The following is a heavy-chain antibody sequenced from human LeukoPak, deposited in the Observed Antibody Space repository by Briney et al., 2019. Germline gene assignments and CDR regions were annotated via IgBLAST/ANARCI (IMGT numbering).Heavy chain of an antibody. CDR1: GGSISSYY. V-gene: IGHV4-59*08. J-gene: IGHJ4*02. Sequence: SETLSLTCTVSGGSISSYYWSWIRQPPGKGLEWIGYIYYSGSTNYNPSLKSRVTISVDTSKNQFSLKLSSVTAADTAVYYCARRASYSSGWSFDYWSQGTLVTVSS. CDR3: ARRASYSSGWSFDY. D-gene: IGHD6-19*01. CDR2: IYYSGST.